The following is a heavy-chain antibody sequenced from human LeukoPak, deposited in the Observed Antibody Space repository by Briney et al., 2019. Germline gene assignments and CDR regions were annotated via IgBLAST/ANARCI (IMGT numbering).Heavy chain of an antibody. CDR3: ARARAGWFDP. J-gene: IGHJ5*02. Sequence: SETLSLTCTVSGGSISSSSYYWSWIRQPAGKGLEWIGRIYTSGSTNYNPSLKSRVTISVDTSKNQFSLKLSSVTAADTAVYYCARARAGWFDPWGQGTLVTVSS. CDR1: GGSISSSSYY. CDR2: IYTSGST. V-gene: IGHV4-61*02. D-gene: IGHD6-19*01.